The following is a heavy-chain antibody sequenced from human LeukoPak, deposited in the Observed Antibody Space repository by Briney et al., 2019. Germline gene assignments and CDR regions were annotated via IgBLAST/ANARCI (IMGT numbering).Heavy chain of an antibody. J-gene: IGHJ4*02. V-gene: IGHV3-23*01. CDR2: ISASGGST. CDR1: GFTFTSSA. CDR3: AKGHYDILTGYQTPLDY. Sequence: GGSLRLSCAASGFTFTSSAMSWVRLAPGRGLEWVSAISASGGSTYYADSVKGRFTISRDNSKNTLYLQMNSLRAEDTAVYYCAKGHYDILTGYQTPLDYWGQGTLVTVSS. D-gene: IGHD3-9*01.